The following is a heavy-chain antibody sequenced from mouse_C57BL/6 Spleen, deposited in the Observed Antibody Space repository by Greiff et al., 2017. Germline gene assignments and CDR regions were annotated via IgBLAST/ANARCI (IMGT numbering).Heavy chain of an antibody. D-gene: IGHD2-4*01. CDR2: IYPGDGDT. Sequence: QVQLQQSGAELVKPGASVKISCKASGYAFSSYWMNWVKQRPGKGLEWIGQIYPGDGDTNYNGKFKGKATLTADKSSSTAHMQLSSLTSEDSAVYFCARRGKNYDWYFDVWGTGTTVTVSS. V-gene: IGHV1-80*01. CDR3: ARRGKNYDWYFDV. J-gene: IGHJ1*03. CDR1: GYAFSSYW.